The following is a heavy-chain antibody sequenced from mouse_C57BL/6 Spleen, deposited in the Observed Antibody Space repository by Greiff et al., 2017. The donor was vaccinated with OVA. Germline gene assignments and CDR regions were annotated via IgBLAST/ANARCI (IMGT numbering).Heavy chain of an antibody. CDR3: AIFYYYGSSYG. V-gene: IGHV1-61*01. CDR2: IYPSDSET. J-gene: IGHJ2*01. Sequence: VQLQQPGAELVRPGSSVKLSCKASGYTFTSYWMDWVKQRPGQGLEWIGNIYPSDSETHYNQKFKDKATLTVDKSSSTAYMQLSSLTSEDSAVYYCAIFYYYGSSYGWGQGTTLTVSS. D-gene: IGHD1-1*01. CDR1: GYTFTSYW.